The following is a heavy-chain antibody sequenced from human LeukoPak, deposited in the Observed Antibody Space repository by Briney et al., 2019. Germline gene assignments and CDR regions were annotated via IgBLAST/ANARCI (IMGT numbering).Heavy chain of an antibody. V-gene: IGHV1-46*01. CDR3: ARDGGKVGATGPFDF. CDR1: GYTFTNYY. D-gene: IGHD1-26*01. J-gene: IGHJ4*02. Sequence: ASVKVSCKASGYTFTNYYIHWVRPAPGQGLEWLGLINPGGDNTDYAQNFQGRVTMARDTSINTDYMELSRLRSDDTAVYYCARDGGKVGATGPFDFWGQGTLVNVPS. CDR2: INPGGDNT.